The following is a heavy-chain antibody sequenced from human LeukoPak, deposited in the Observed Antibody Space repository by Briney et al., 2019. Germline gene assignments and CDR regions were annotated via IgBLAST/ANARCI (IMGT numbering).Heavy chain of an antibody. CDR3: ARDTIVVVPAARVSYYYYGMDV. J-gene: IGHJ6*02. Sequence: TSETLSLTCAVYGGSFSGYYWSWIRQPPGKGLEWIGEINHSGSTNYNPSLKSRVTISVDTSKNQFSLKLSSVTAADTAVYYCARDTIVVVPAARVSYYYYGMDVWGQGTTVTASS. V-gene: IGHV4-34*01. D-gene: IGHD2-2*01. CDR1: GGSFSGYY. CDR2: INHSGST.